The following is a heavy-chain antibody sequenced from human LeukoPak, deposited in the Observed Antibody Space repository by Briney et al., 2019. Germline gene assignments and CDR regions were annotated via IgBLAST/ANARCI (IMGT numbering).Heavy chain of an antibody. J-gene: IGHJ4*02. Sequence: SETLPLMCAVYGGPFSGYFWSWIRQPPGKGLEWIGEINHSGSTNYNPSLKSRVTISVDTSKNQFSLKLSSVTAADTAVYYCARGQQPSIVDYWGKGTLVTVSS. V-gene: IGHV4-34*01. CDR3: ARGQQPSIVDY. D-gene: IGHD6-13*01. CDR2: INHSGST. CDR1: GGPFSGYF.